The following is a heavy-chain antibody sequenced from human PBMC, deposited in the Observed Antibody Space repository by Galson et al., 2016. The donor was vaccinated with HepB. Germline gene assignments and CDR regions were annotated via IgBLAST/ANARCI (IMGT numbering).Heavy chain of an antibody. CDR3: AKDRGGGWTFDY. Sequence: SLRLSCAVSGFSFSGYAMSWVRQAPGKGLEWVSGISEGGGNTHYADSVMGRFTISRDNSKNTLYLQMNSLRAEDTAMYYCAKDRGGGWTFDYWGQGTLVTVSS. V-gene: IGHV3-23*01. D-gene: IGHD6-19*01. CDR2: ISEGGGNT. J-gene: IGHJ4*02. CDR1: GFSFSGYA.